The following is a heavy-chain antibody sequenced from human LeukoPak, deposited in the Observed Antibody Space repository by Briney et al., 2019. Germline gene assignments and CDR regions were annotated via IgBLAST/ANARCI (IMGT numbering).Heavy chain of an antibody. D-gene: IGHD6-13*01. V-gene: IGHV3-30*18. CDR1: GLTFSSFA. J-gene: IGHJ4*02. CDR3: AKEVSSWYYY. CDR2: ISYDGSNK. Sequence: GGSLRLSCSASGLTFSSFAMSWVRQAPGKGLEWVAVISYDGSNKYYADSVKGRFTISRDNSKNTLYLQMNSLRAEDTAVYYCAKEVSSWYYYWGQGTLVTVSS.